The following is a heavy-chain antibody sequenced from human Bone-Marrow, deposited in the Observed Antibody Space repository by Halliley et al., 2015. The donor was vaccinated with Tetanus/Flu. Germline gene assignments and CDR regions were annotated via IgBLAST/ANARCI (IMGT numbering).Heavy chain of an antibody. CDR1: GASITSTNW. D-gene: IGHD2-15*01. J-gene: IGHJ2*01. CDR3: ARETYAGPDSGGRWYFDV. V-gene: IGHV4-4*02. CDR2: IYHSGST. Sequence: TLSLTCAVSGASITSTNWWSWVRQSPGTGLEWIGEIYHSGSTTYNLSLQSRVTILVDEPNNQFSLKLNSMTAADTGVYYCARETYAGPDSGGRWYFDVWGRGALVTVSS.